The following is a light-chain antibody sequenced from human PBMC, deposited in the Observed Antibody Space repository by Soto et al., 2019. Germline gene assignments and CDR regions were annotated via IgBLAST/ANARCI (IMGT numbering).Light chain of an antibody. V-gene: IGLV2-14*01. J-gene: IGLJ2*01. CDR1: SSDVGGYNY. CDR3: SSYTRSSPLV. Sequence: QSALTQPASVSGSPGQSITISCTGTSSDVGGYNYVSWYQQHPGKAPKLMIYDVSNRPSGVSNRFSGSKSGNTASLTISGLQAEDEADYYCSSYTRSSPLVFGGGTKLPVL. CDR2: DVS.